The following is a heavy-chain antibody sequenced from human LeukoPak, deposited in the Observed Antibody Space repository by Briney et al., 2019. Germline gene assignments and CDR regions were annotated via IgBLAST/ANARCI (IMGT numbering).Heavy chain of an antibody. Sequence: GGSLRLSCAASGFTFSSYSMRWVRQAPGEGLEWVSSIRSSSSYIYYADSVKGRFTISRDNAKNSLYLQMNSLRAEDTAVYYWARGVMVRGVPYDYWGQGTLVTVSS. CDR2: IRSSSSYI. V-gene: IGHV3-21*01. CDR3: ARGVMVRGVPYDY. CDR1: GFTFSSYS. J-gene: IGHJ4*02. D-gene: IGHD3-10*01.